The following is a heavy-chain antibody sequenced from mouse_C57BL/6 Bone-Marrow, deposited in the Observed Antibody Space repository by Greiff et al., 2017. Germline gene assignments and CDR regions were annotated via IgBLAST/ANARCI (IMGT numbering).Heavy chain of an antibody. Sequence: VHVKQSGAELVRPGASVKLSCTASGFNIKDDYMHWVKQRPEQGLEWIGWIDPENGDTEYASKFQGKATITADTSSNTAYLHLSSLTSEDTAVYYCTILLRFFDYWGQGTTLTVSS. D-gene: IGHD1-1*01. J-gene: IGHJ2*01. CDR2: IDPENGDT. CDR1: GFNIKDDY. V-gene: IGHV14-4*01. CDR3: TILLRFFDY.